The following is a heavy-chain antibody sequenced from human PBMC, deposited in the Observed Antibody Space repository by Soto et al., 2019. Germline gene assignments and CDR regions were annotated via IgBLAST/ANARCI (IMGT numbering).Heavy chain of an antibody. CDR2: ISSTSSYI. J-gene: IGHJ4*02. Sequence: GGSLRLSCAASGFTFSSYSMTWVRQAPGKGLEWVSSISSTSSYIYYADSVKGRFTISRDNAKNSLYLQMNSLRAEDTAVYYCARADYYDRSGYYYVFGYWGQGTLVTVSS. D-gene: IGHD3-22*01. CDR3: ARADYYDRSGYYYVFGY. CDR1: GFTFSSYS. V-gene: IGHV3-21*01.